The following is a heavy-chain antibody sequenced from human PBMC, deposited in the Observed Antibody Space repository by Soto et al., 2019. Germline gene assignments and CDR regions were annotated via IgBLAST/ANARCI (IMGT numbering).Heavy chain of an antibody. Sequence: LRLSCAASGFTFSSYGMHWVRQAPGKGLEWVAVISYDGSNKYYADSVKGRFTISRDNSKNTLYLQMNSLRAEDTAVYYCAKEMTYYYGSGNGMDVWGQGTTVTV. CDR3: AKEMTYYYGSGNGMDV. D-gene: IGHD3-10*01. CDR2: ISYDGSNK. V-gene: IGHV3-30*18. CDR1: GFTFSSYG. J-gene: IGHJ6*02.